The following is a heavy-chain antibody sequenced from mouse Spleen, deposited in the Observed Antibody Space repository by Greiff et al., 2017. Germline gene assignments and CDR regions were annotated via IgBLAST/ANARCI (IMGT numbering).Heavy chain of an antibody. J-gene: IGHJ2*01. V-gene: IGHV5-9*01. CDR1: GFTFSSYA. CDR3: ASTVLNWFDY. CDR2: ISSGGGNT. Sequence: EVMLVESGGGLVKLGGSLKLSCAASGFTFSSYAMSWVRQTPEKRLEWVATISSGGGNTYYPDSVKGRFTISRDNAKNTLYLQMSSLKSEDTAMYYCASTVLNWFDYWGQGTTLTVSS. D-gene: IGHD4-1*02.